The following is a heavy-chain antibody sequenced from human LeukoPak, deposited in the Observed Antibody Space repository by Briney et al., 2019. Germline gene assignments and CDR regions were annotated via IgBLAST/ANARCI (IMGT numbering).Heavy chain of an antibody. J-gene: IGHJ4*02. Sequence: GASVKVSCKASGYTFTSYNINWVRQATGQGLEWMGWINPNNGNTGYAQKFQGRVTLTRDTSISTAYMELSGLTSEDTAVYYCVRALEETIVAAGCWGQGTLVTVSS. CDR2: INPNNGNT. V-gene: IGHV1-8*03. D-gene: IGHD6-13*01. CDR3: VRALEETIVAAGC. CDR1: GYTFTSYN.